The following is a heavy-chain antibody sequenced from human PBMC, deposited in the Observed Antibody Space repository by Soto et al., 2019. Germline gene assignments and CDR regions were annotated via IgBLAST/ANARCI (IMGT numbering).Heavy chain of an antibody. V-gene: IGHV1-2*02. J-gene: IGHJ6*02. CDR3: ARDARGTRGFDEMDI. D-gene: IGHD3-9*01. Sequence: GASVKVSCKSSGYIFTGYRIHWVRQAPGGGLEWMGWINPNSGDTEYAQNFQGRVTMTRDTSFNLVYMEMSGLMYDDTAVYYCARDARGTRGFDEMDIWGQATTVTVS. CDR2: INPNSGDT. CDR1: GYIFTGYR.